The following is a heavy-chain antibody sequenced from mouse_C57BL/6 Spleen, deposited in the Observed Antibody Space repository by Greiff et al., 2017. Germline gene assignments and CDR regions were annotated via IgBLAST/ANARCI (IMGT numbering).Heavy chain of an antibody. D-gene: IGHD2-4*01. V-gene: IGHV1-64*01. Sequence: QVQLQQPGAELVKPGASVKLSCKASGYTFTSYWMHWVKQRPGQGLEWIGMIHPNSGSTNYNEKFKSKATLTVDKSSSTAYMQLSSLTSEDAAVYYCARDYDYAMDYWGQGTSVTVSS. CDR2: IHPNSGST. J-gene: IGHJ4*01. CDR1: GYTFTSYW. CDR3: ARDYDYAMDY.